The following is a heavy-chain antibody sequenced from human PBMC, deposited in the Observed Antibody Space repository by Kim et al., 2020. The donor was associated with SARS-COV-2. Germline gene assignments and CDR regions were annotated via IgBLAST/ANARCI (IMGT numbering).Heavy chain of an antibody. J-gene: IGHJ1*01. V-gene: IGHV3-23*01. CDR3: AKAGGIVGATPLEYFQH. Sequence: VKGRYTISRDNSKNALYLQMNSLRAEDTAVYYCAKAGGIVGATPLEYFQHWGQGTLVTVSS. D-gene: IGHD1-26*01.